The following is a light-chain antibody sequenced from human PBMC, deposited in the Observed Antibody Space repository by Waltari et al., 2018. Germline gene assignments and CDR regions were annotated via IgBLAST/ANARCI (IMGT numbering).Light chain of an antibody. V-gene: IGKV3-15*01. J-gene: IGKJ1*01. CDR2: GAS. Sequence: IVMTQSPATLSVSPGERATLSCRASQSVSINLAWYQQKPGQAPRLLIYGASTRATGIPARFSGSESGTEFTLTISSLQSEDFAVYYCQQYNNWPPTFGQGTKVEIK. CDR1: QSVSIN. CDR3: QQYNNWPPT.